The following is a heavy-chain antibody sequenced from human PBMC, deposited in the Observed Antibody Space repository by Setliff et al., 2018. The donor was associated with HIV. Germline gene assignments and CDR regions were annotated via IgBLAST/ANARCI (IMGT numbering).Heavy chain of an antibody. CDR1: GGSFSGYY. Sequence: PSETLSLTCAVYGGSFSGYYWSWIRQPPGKGLEWIGEINHSGSTNYNPSLKSRVTISVDTSKDQFSLKLSSVTAADTAVYYCATEGREKLALFDHWGLGTLVTVSS. CDR3: ATEGREKLALFDH. V-gene: IGHV4-34*01. CDR2: INHSGST. J-gene: IGHJ4*02. D-gene: IGHD6-6*01.